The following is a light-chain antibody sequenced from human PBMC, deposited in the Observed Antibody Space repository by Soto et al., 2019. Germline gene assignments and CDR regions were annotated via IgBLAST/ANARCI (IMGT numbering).Light chain of an antibody. CDR2: GNN. CDR1: SSNIGNKY. Sequence: QSVLTQPPSASGTPGQRVTISCSGSSSNIGNKYVDWYQQVPGTAPKLLIYGNNQRPSGVPDRFSGSKSGTSDSLAISGLRSEDAADYYCAAWDARLSVVFGGGTNLTVL. V-gene: IGLV1-47*01. J-gene: IGLJ2*01. CDR3: AAWDARLSVV.